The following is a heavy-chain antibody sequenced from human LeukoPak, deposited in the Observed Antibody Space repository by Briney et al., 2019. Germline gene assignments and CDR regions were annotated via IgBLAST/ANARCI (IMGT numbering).Heavy chain of an antibody. CDR2: ISSSSSYI. V-gene: IGHV3-21*01. Sequence: GGSLRLSCAASGFTFSSYSMNWVRQAPGKGLEWVSSISSSSSYIYYADSVKGRFTISRDNAKNSLYLQMNSLRAEDTAVYYCARDLSRLRLGELSFLHISGDYYYMDVWGKGTTVTISS. J-gene: IGHJ6*03. CDR3: ARDLSRLRLGELSFLHISGDYYYMDV. D-gene: IGHD3-16*02. CDR1: GFTFSSYS.